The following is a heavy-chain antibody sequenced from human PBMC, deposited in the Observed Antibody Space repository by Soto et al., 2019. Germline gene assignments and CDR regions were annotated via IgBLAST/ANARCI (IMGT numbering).Heavy chain of an antibody. CDR1: GFTFRSYA. CDR2: VSGSGGST. Sequence: VEFRRLSYGASGFTFRSYAMNCVRQAPGKGVEWVSAVSGSGGSTYYADSVKGRFTISRDNSKNTLYLQMNSLRAADTAVYYCAKRGRCSGTSGYFDYWAQGT. J-gene: IGHJ4*03. V-gene: IGHV3-23*01. D-gene: IGHD2-2*01. CDR3: AKRGRCSGTSGYFDY.